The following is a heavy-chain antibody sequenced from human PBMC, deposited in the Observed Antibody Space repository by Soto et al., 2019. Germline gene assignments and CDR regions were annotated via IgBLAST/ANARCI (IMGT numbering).Heavy chain of an antibody. D-gene: IGHD3-10*01. CDR1: GYTFTSYA. CDR2: INDGNGNT. CDR3: ARDHVVRGVISYHGMDV. Sequence: QVQLVQSGAEVKKPGASVKVSCKASGYTFTSYAMHWVRQAPGQGLEWKGGINDGNGNTKYSQKFQGRVHITRDTSATTAYMELSNLRSEDTAVYYCARDHVVRGVISYHGMDVW. V-gene: IGHV1-3*01. J-gene: IGHJ6*01.